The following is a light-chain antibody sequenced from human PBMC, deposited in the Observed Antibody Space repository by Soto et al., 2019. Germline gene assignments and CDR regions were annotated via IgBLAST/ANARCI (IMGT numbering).Light chain of an antibody. V-gene: IGKV1-5*01. CDR1: QSISSW. CDR2: DAS. CDR3: QQYNSYSRT. Sequence: DIQVTQSASTLSASVGDRVTITCRASQSISSWLAWYQQKPGKAPKLLIYDASSLESGVPSRFSGSGSGTEFTLTISSLQPDDFATYYCQQYNSYSRTFGQGTMVDIK. J-gene: IGKJ1*01.